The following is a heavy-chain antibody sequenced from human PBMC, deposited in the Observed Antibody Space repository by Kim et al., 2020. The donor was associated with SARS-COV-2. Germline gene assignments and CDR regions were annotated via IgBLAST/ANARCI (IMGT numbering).Heavy chain of an antibody. Sequence: GGSLRLSCEASGFPFNKYVLYWVRQAPGKGLEWVSVISPDGSTTYNADSVKGRFTISRDNSKSTLFLQMNSLTPDDSAVYYCARSFHCSGDNCYWAYNFNMWGQGTLVTVSS. CDR3: ARSFHCSGDNCYWAYNFNM. CDR2: ISPDGSTT. V-gene: IGHV3-30-3*01. D-gene: IGHD2-21*02. CDR1: GFPFNKYV. J-gene: IGHJ3*02.